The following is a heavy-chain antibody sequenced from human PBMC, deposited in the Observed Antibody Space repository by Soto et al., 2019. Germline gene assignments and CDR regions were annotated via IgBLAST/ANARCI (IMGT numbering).Heavy chain of an antibody. CDR1: GGTFSSYA. CDR3: GILGLPSPGYYYGMDV. V-gene: IGHV1-69*12. CDR2: IIPIFGTA. J-gene: IGHJ6*02. D-gene: IGHD5-18*01. Sequence: QVQLVQSGAEVKKPGSSVKVSCKASGGTFSSYAISWVRQAPGQGLEWMGGIIPIFGTANYAHKFQGRVTITADESTSTAYMELSSLRSEDTAVYYCGILGLPSPGYYYGMDVWGQGTTVTVSS.